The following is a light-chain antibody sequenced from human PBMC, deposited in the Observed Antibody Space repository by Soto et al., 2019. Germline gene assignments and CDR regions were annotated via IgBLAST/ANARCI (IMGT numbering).Light chain of an antibody. CDR3: QQYNSYLIT. CDR1: QSISSW. CDR2: KAS. J-gene: IGKJ5*01. V-gene: IGKV1-5*03. Sequence: IHMTHSPSTLSASLGDIVTITCRASQSISSWLAWYQQKPGKAPKLLIYKASSLESGVPSRFSGSGSGTEFTLTISSLQPDDFATYYCQQYNSYLITFGQGTRLENK.